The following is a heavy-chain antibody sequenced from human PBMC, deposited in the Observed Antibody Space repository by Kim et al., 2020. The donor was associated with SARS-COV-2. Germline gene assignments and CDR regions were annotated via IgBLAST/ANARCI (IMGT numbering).Heavy chain of an antibody. CDR3: ARDCSSTSCYGYYYYGMDV. J-gene: IGHJ6*02. Sequence: ASVKVSCKASGYTFTSYGISWVRQAPGQGLEWMGWISAYNGNTNYAQKLQGRVTMTTDTSTSTAYMELRSLRSDDTAVYYCARDCSSTSCYGYYYYGMDVWGQGTTVTVSS. V-gene: IGHV1-18*04. CDR2: ISAYNGNT. CDR1: GYTFTSYG. D-gene: IGHD2-2*01.